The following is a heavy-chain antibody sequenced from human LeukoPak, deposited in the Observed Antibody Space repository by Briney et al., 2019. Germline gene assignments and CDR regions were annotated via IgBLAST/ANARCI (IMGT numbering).Heavy chain of an antibody. Sequence: ASVKVSFKASGYTFTAYYIHWVRQAPGQGLEWMVWIKPKSDGTNYAQKFQGRVTVTRDTSISTAYMELSRLRSDDTAVYYCARAPTYYYYSSGYYIDYWGQGTLVTVSS. D-gene: IGHD3-22*01. J-gene: IGHJ4*02. CDR3: ARAPTYYYYSSGYYIDY. CDR1: GYTFTAYY. CDR2: IKPKSDGT. V-gene: IGHV1-2*02.